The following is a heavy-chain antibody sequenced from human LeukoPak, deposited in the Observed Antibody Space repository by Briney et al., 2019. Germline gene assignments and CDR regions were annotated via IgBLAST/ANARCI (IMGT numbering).Heavy chain of an antibody. V-gene: IGHV1-69*04. D-gene: IGHD6-13*01. Sequence: VASVTVSCKASGGTFSTYAISWVRQAPGQGLEWMGRIIPILGIANYAQKFQGRVTITADKSTSTAYMELSSLRSEDTAVYYCARALSSSWYDSSMIYWGQGTMVTVSS. CDR2: IIPILGIA. CDR3: ARALSSSWYDSSMIY. CDR1: GGTFSTYA. J-gene: IGHJ4*02.